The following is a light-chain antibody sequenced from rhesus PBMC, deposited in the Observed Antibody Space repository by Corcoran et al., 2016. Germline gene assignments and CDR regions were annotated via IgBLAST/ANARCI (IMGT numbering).Light chain of an antibody. CDR1: QGISNN. J-gene: IGKJ1*01. Sequence: DIQMTQSPSSLSASVGDRVTITCRASQGISNNLAWYQQQPGKVPKLLIYKASTFQSGIPSRFSGSGSGTDFTLTISSLQPEDFATYYCQHGYGILWTFGQGTKVEIK. CDR3: QHGYGILWT. CDR2: KAS. V-gene: IGKV1-25*01.